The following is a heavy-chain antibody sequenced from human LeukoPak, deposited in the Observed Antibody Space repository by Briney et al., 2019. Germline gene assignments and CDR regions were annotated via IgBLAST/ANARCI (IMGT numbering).Heavy chain of an antibody. CDR2: IYYSGST. J-gene: IGHJ3*02. V-gene: IGHV4-39*01. D-gene: IGHD3-9*01. Sequence: PSETLSLTCTVSGGSFSSDGYYWGWIRQPPGKRLEWIGSIYYSGSTYYNPSLKSRVTLFVDTSKNQFSLKLSSVTAVDTAVYYCARVSAIRYFRIDIWGQGTMVTVSS. CDR3: ARVSAIRYFRIDI. CDR1: GGSFSSDGYY.